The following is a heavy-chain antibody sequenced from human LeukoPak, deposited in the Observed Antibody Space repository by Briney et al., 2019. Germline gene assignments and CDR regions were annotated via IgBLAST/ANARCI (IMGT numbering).Heavy chain of an antibody. CDR2: IYYSGST. D-gene: IGHD3-22*01. CDR3: ARATYYYDSSGYYYYSYYYYYMDV. J-gene: IGHJ6*03. CDR1: GGSISSYY. V-gene: IGHV4-59*01. Sequence: SETLSLTCTVSGGSISSYYWSWIRQPPGKGLEWIGYIYYSGSTNYNPSLKSRVTISVDTSKNQFSLKLSSVTAADTAVYYCARATYYYDSSGYYYYSYYYYYMDVWGKGTTVTVSS.